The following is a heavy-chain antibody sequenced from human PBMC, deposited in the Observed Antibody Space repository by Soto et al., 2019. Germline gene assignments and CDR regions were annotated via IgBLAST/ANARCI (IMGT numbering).Heavy chain of an antibody. J-gene: IGHJ4*02. D-gene: IGHD3-22*01. CDR1: GGSFSGYI. Sequence: SETLSLTCAVYGGSFSGYIWTWIRQTPGKGLQWIGQINHSGSANYNPSLKSRVTISVHTSNSQFSLELSSVTAADTAVYYFARTVLGYYDSSGPYYFDYWGQGTLVTVSS. CDR2: INHSGSA. CDR3: ARTVLGYYDSSGPYYFDY. V-gene: IGHV4-34*01.